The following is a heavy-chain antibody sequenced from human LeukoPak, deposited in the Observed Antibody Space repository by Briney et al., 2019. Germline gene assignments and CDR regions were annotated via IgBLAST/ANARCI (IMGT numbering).Heavy chain of an antibody. CDR1: GGSFSGYY. J-gene: IGHJ5*02. D-gene: IGHD2/OR15-2a*01. CDR2: INHSGST. CDR3: ARDREYSSFDP. Sequence: SETLSLTCAVYGGSFSGYYWSWIRQPPGKGLEWIGEINHSGSTNYNPSLKSRVTISVDTSKNQFSLKLSSVTAADTAVYYCARDREYSSFDPWGQGTLVTVSS. V-gene: IGHV4-34*01.